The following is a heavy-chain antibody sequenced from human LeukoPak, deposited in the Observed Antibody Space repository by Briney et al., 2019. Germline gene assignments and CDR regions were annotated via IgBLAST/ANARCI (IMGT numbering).Heavy chain of an antibody. Sequence: GGSLRLSCPASGFTFSDYSMSLVCPAPGKGVGWGLSISSSSDYIYYADSVKGRFTISRDNVRNSLYLQMNSLRAEDTAVYYCARSRSVSNYKGMDVWGQGTTVTVSS. CDR1: GFTFSDYS. V-gene: IGHV3-21*01. D-gene: IGHD5/OR15-5a*01. CDR2: ISSSSDYI. J-gene: IGHJ6*02. CDR3: ARSRSVSNYKGMDV.